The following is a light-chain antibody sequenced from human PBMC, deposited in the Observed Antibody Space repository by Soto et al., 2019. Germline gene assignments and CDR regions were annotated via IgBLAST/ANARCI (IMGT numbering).Light chain of an antibody. Sequence: QSVLTQPASVSGSPGQSITISCTGTDRDVGGYNYVSWYQQHPGKAPKLMIYEVSNRPSGVSNRFSGSKSGNTASLTISGLQAEDEADYYCSSYTSSSTLGFGGGTKLTVL. CDR2: EVS. V-gene: IGLV2-14*01. J-gene: IGLJ2*01. CDR1: DRDVGGYNY. CDR3: SSYTSSSTLG.